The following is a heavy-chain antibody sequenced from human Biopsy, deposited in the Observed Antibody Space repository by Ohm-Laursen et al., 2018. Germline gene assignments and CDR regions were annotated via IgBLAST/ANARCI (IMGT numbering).Heavy chain of an antibody. CDR3: ALQSVAQMKDFDY. CDR2: ISPKSGDT. V-gene: IGHV1-2*02. J-gene: IGHJ4*02. CDR1: GFSFTGYY. D-gene: IGHD6-19*01. Sequence: ASVKVSCKASGFSFTGYYIHWVRQAPGQGLEWMGWISPKSGDTNYAHKFQGNITMTRDTSMSTAYMEMSRLRCDDTAVYYCALQSVAQMKDFDYWGQGTLVTVSS.